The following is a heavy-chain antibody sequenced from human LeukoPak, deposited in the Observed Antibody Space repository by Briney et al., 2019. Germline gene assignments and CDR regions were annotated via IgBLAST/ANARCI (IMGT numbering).Heavy chain of an antibody. V-gene: IGHV1-2*02. J-gene: IGHJ6*03. CDR1: GYTFTGYY. CDR3: ARGPRITMVRGGQWYYYMDV. CDR2: INPNSGGT. Sequence: EASVKVSCKASGYTFTGYYMHWVRQAPGQGLEWMGWINPNSGGTNYAQKFQGRVTMTRDTSISTAYMELSRLRSDDTAVYYCARGPRITMVRGGQWYYYMDVWGKGTTVTISS. D-gene: IGHD3-10*01.